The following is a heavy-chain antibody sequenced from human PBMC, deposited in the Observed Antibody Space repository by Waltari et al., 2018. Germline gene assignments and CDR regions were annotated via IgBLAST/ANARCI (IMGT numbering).Heavy chain of an antibody. CDR3: ARDPGGRSSSWYI. J-gene: IGHJ4*02. V-gene: IGHV4-30-2*01. D-gene: IGHD6-13*01. CDR2: IYHSGGT. CDR1: GGSISSGGYS. Sequence: QLQLQESGSGLVKPSQTLSLTCAVSGGSISSGGYSWSWIRQPPGKGLEWIGYIYHSGGTYYTPSLKRRGTISVDRSKNQFSLKLSSVTAADTAVYYCARDPGGRSSSWYIWGQGTLVTVSS.